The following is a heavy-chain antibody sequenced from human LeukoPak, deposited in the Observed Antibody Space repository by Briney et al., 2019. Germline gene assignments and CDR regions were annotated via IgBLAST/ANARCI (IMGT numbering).Heavy chain of an antibody. V-gene: IGHV3-48*03. D-gene: IGHD2-15*01. CDR3: ARTSANYFDY. CDR1: GFTFTDYE. Sequence: GGSLRLSCAASGFTFTDYEMNWVRQAPGKGLEWVSYISSSGATIYYADSVKGRFFISRDNAKYSLYLQINSLRAEDTAVYYCARTSANYFDYWGQGTLVTVSS. J-gene: IGHJ4*02. CDR2: ISSSGATI.